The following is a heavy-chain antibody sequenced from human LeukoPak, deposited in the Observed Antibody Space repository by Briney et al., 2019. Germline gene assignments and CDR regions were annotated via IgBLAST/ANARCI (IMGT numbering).Heavy chain of an antibody. CDR1: GGSISSYY. Sequence: KTSETLSLTCTVSGGSISSYYWSWIRQPPVKGLEWIGYIYYSGSTNYNPSLKSRVTISVDTSKNQFSLKLSSVTAADTAVYYCARDLGGYYDKGITDAFDIWGQGTMVTVSS. D-gene: IGHD3-22*01. CDR2: IYYSGST. J-gene: IGHJ3*02. V-gene: IGHV4-59*01. CDR3: ARDLGGYYDKGITDAFDI.